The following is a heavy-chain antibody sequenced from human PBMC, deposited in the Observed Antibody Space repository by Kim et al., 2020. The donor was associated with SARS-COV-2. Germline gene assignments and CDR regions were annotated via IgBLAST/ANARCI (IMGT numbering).Heavy chain of an antibody. V-gene: IGHV3-73*01. CDR2: IRSKANGYAT. CDR1: GFTFSDPA. CDR3: TRVPGTPLAFWDAFDI. Sequence: GGSLKLSCGASGFTFSDPAMHWVRQASGKGLEWVGRIRSKANGYATAYIESVRGRFTISRDDSRNTAYLQMNSLKTEDTAVYYCTRVPGTPLAFWDAFDIWGQGTMVTVSS. D-gene: IGHD1-1*01. J-gene: IGHJ3*02.